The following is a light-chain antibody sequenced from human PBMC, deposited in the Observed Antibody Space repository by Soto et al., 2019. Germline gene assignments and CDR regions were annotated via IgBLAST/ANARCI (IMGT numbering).Light chain of an antibody. CDR2: GAS. V-gene: IGKV3-20*01. CDR1: QSVSSNF. CDR3: QHYGSSPT. Sequence: EIVLTQSPGTLSSSPGERATLSCRASQSVSSNFLACSQQKPGHTPRLLIYGASSRATGIPDRFSGSGSRTDFRLTISRLDHEVSALYYCQHYGSSPTFGQGTKVEMK. J-gene: IGKJ1*01.